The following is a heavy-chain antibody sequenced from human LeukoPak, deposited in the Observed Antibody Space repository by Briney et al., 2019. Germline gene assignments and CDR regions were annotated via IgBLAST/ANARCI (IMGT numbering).Heavy chain of an antibody. D-gene: IGHD3-10*01. CDR1: GFSFSSYG. Sequence: GGSLRLSCAASGFSFSSYGMQWVRQAPGKGLERVAFIQYDGSNKYYADSVKGRFTISRDNSKNTLYLQMNSLRAEDTAVYYCARAARITMVRGENWFDPWGQGTLVTVSS. CDR2: IQYDGSNK. V-gene: IGHV3-30*02. CDR3: ARAARITMVRGENWFDP. J-gene: IGHJ5*02.